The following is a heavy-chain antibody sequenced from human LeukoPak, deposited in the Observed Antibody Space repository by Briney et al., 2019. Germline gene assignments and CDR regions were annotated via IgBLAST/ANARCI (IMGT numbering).Heavy chain of an antibody. V-gene: IGHV3-23*01. J-gene: IGHJ4*02. CDR3: AREDDWNYEDY. Sequence: GGSLRLSCAASEFTFSSYGMSWVRQAPGRGLEWVSSISGSGGSTQYADSVQGRFAISRDNSKNVLYLQMNSLRAEDTAVYFCAREDDWNYEDYWGQGTLVTVSS. D-gene: IGHD1-7*01. CDR1: EFTFSSYG. CDR2: ISGSGGST.